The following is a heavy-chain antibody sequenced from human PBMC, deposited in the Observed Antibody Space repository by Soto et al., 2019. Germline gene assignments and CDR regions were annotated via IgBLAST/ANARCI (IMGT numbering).Heavy chain of an antibody. CDR1: GYTLSELS. Sequence: ASVKVSCKVSGYTLSELSMHWVRQAPGKGLEWMGGFDPEDGETIYAQKFQGRVTMTEDTSTDTAYMELSSLRSEDTAVYYCAPSPGRAFHYWAQGTLVTVSS. V-gene: IGHV1-24*01. CDR2: FDPEDGET. D-gene: IGHD3-10*01. CDR3: APSPGRAFHY. J-gene: IGHJ4*02.